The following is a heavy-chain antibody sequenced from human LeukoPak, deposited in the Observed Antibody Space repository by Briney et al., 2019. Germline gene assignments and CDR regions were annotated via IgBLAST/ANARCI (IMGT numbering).Heavy chain of an antibody. V-gene: IGHV3-7*03. CDR1: GFTFSSYW. CDR2: IKQDGSEK. J-gene: IGHJ3*02. CDR3: AKDTGYNWNPLGAFDI. Sequence: GGSLRLSCAASGFTFSSYWMSWVRQAPGKGLEWVANIKQDGSEKYYVDSVKGRFTISRDNAKNSLYLQMNSLRAEDMALYYCAKDTGYNWNPLGAFDIWGQGTMVTVSS. D-gene: IGHD1-20*01.